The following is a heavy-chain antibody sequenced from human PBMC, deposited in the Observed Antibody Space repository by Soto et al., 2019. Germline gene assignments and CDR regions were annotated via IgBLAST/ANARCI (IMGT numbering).Heavy chain of an antibody. CDR1: GFTFSSYG. Sequence: GGSLRLSCAASGFTFSSYGMHWVRQAPGKGLEWVAVIWYDGSNKYYADSVKGRFTISRDNSKNTLYLQMNSLRAEDTAVYYCAREEAVEMATNYYYYYGMDVWGQGTTVTVSS. CDR3: AREEAVEMATNYYYYYGMDV. D-gene: IGHD5-12*01. J-gene: IGHJ6*02. V-gene: IGHV3-33*01. CDR2: IWYDGSNK.